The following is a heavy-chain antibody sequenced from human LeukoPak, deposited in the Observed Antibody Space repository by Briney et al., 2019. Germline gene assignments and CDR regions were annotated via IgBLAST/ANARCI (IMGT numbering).Heavy chain of an antibody. CDR3: ARYVVYGSGKYYFDY. J-gene: IGHJ4*02. Sequence: SETLSLTCTVSGGSVSSTTYYWSWIRQPPGKGLEWIASINYSGSTYYNPSLKSRVTISVDTSENQVSLKLSSVTAADTAVYYCARYVVYGSGKYYFDYWGQGTLVTVSS. V-gene: IGHV4-39*01. CDR1: GGSVSSTTYY. CDR2: INYSGST. D-gene: IGHD3-10*01.